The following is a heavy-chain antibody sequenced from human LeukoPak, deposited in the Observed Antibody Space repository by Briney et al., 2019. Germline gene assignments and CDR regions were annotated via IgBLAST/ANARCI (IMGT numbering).Heavy chain of an antibody. V-gene: IGHV3-48*04. CDR2: ISDSSRTI. CDR3: AKEHTVTDAFDI. Sequence: GGSLRLSCAASGFTFSSYSMNWVRQAPGKGLEWVSYISDSSRTIYYADSVKGRFTISRDNAKNSLYLQMNSLRAEDTALYYCAKEHTVTDAFDIWGQGTMVTVSS. J-gene: IGHJ3*02. CDR1: GFTFSSYS. D-gene: IGHD4-17*01.